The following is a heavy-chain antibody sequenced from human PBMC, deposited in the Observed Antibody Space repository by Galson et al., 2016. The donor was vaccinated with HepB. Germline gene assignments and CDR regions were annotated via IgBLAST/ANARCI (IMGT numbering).Heavy chain of an antibody. Sequence: LSLTCTVSGGSISSNNHYWSWVRQPAGKGLEWIGRVYLTGGTDYNPSLKSRLTLSVDTSKNQFTLRLRSVTAADTAVYYCARDWVIAVAGTDGLDIWGPGVMVAVSS. CDR1: GGSISSNNHY. V-gene: IGHV4-61*02. D-gene: IGHD6-19*01. CDR2: VYLTGGT. CDR3: ARDWVIAVAGTDGLDI. J-gene: IGHJ3*02.